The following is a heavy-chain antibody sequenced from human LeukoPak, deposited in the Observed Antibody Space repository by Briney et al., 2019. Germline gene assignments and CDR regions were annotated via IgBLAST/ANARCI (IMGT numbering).Heavy chain of an antibody. Sequence: AGGSLRLSCAASGFTFSTYTMNWVRQAPGEGLEWVSFISSSSSSVYDADSVKGRFTISRDNAKNSLYLEMNSLRAEDTAVYYCARYYGGNSACDYWGQGTLVTVSS. J-gene: IGHJ4*02. D-gene: IGHD4-23*01. CDR3: ARYYGGNSACDY. CDR2: ISSSSSSV. V-gene: IGHV3-48*01. CDR1: GFTFSTYT.